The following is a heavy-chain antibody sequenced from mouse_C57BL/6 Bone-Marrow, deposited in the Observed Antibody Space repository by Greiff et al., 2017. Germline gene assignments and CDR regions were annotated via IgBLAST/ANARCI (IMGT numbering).Heavy chain of an antibody. CDR3: ASYYYGPSYYFDY. J-gene: IGHJ2*01. Sequence: VQLKQSGAELVKPGASVKLSCTASGFNIKDYYMHWVKQRTEQGLEWIGRIAPEDGETKYAPKFQGKATITADTSSNTAYLQLSSLTSEDTAVYYCASYYYGPSYYFDYWGQGTTLTVSS. D-gene: IGHD1-1*01. V-gene: IGHV14-2*01. CDR2: IAPEDGET. CDR1: GFNIKDYY.